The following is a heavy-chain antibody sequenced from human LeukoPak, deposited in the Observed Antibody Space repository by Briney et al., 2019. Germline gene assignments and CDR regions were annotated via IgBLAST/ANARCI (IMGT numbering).Heavy chain of an antibody. CDR3: ARGRGPYGWFDP. Sequence: GGSLRLSCAASGFSSSDYWMHRVRHAPGKGLVWVSRMNSDGTTTNYADSVKGRFTISRDNAKNTLYLQMNSLRAEDTAVYYCARGRGPYGWFDPWGQGTLVTVSS. V-gene: IGHV3-74*01. CDR1: GFSSSDYW. CDR2: MNSDGTTT. D-gene: IGHD3-10*01. J-gene: IGHJ5*02.